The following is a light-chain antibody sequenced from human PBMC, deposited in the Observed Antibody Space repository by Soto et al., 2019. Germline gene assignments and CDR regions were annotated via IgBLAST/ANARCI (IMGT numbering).Light chain of an antibody. J-gene: IGKJ1*01. V-gene: IGKV1-39*01. Sequence: DIQMTQSPSSLSASVGDRVTITCRASQSISTYLHWYQQKPGKAPKLLIYAAFSLQSGVPSRFSDSGSGTDFTLTISSLQPEDFATYYCQQSYSTPRTFGQGTKVDIK. CDR2: AAF. CDR3: QQSYSTPRT. CDR1: QSISTY.